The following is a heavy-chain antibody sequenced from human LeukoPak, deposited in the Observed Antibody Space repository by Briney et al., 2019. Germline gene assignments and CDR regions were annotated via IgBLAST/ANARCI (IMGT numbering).Heavy chain of an antibody. J-gene: IGHJ4*02. D-gene: IGHD3-16*02. CDR3: ARGSGDYVWGSYRYIWPIDY. Sequence: GGSLRLSCVASTFPFGNYAMYWFRQAPGKGLEWVAVMSSDGTNEYYADSVKGRFTISRDNSKNTLFLHMNNLRTEDAAVYFCARGSGDYVWGSYRYIWPIDYWGQGTLVTVSS. CDR1: TFPFGNYA. CDR2: MSSDGTNE. V-gene: IGHV3-30*04.